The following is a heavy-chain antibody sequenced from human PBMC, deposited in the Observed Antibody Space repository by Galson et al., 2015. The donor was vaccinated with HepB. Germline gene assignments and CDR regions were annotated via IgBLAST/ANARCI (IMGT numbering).Heavy chain of an antibody. CDR1: GFTFTNHG. Sequence: LRLSCAASGFTFTNHGMHWVRQAPGNGLEWVAVISYDGSNKYYADSVKGRFTISRDNSKNTLYLQMNSLRAEDTAVYYCAKDSLGSLYEWGQGTLVTVSS. CDR2: ISYDGSNK. CDR3: AKDSLGSLYE. V-gene: IGHV3-30*18. D-gene: IGHD2-2*02. J-gene: IGHJ4*02.